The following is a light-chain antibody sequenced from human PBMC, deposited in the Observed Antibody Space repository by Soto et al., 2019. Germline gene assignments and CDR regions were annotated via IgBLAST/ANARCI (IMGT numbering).Light chain of an antibody. V-gene: IGLV2-14*01. J-gene: IGLJ1*01. CDR1: SSDVGLYTY. CDR3: SSFTSSNSEV. Sequence: QSVLTQPASVSGSPGQSITISCTGTSSDVGLYTYVSWYQQHPGKAPKLLIYEVTNRPSGVSHRFSGSKSGSTASLTISGLQAEDEADYFCSSFTSSNSEVFGNGTKVTVL. CDR2: EVT.